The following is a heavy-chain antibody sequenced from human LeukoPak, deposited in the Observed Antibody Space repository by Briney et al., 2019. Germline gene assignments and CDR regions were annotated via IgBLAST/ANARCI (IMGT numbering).Heavy chain of an antibody. CDR3: AKDLDYTAFGFYFHY. D-gene: IGHD4-11*01. CDR1: GFAFSSYD. V-gene: IGHV3-23*01. Sequence: GGSLRLSCVASGFAFSSYDRNWVRQAPGQGLEWVSSLSCTGGTTASADSVKGRLTIPRDNSKNTLYLQMNSLRADDTAVYYCAKDLDYTAFGFYFHYWGQGTLVTVSS. J-gene: IGHJ4*02. CDR2: LSCTGGTT.